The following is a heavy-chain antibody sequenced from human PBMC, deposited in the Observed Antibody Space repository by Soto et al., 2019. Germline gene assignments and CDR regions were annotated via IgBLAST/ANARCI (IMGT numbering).Heavy chain of an antibody. D-gene: IGHD3-22*01. CDR1: GFTFNSYA. V-gene: IGHV3-23*01. Sequence: GGSLRLSCTASGFTFNSYAISWVRQAPGKGLDWVSAISDSGVSPYYADSVKGRFTISRDNSENTLYLQMNSLRAEDTAVYYCAKASQYSYDSSGPWEYFDSWGQGTLVTVSS. CDR3: AKASQYSYDSSGPWEYFDS. CDR2: ISDSGVSP. J-gene: IGHJ4*02.